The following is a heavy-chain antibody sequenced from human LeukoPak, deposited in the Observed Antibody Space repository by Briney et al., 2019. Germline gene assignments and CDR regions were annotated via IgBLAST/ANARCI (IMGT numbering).Heavy chain of an antibody. CDR2: IYTSGST. CDR3: ARIYYGSGSYYNGWFDP. V-gene: IGHV4-4*07. CDR1: GGSISSYY. Sequence: PSETLSLTCTVSGGSISSYYWSWIRQPAGKGLEWIGRIYTSGSTNYNPSHKSRVTMSVDTSKNQFSLKLSSVTAADTAVYYCARIYYGSGSYYNGWFDPWGQGSLVTVSS. D-gene: IGHD3-10*01. J-gene: IGHJ5*02.